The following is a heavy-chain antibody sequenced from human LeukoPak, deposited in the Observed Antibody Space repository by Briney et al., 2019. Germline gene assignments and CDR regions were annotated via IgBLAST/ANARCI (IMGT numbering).Heavy chain of an antibody. D-gene: IGHD3-22*01. CDR2: IIPIFGTA. Sequence: SVKVSCKASGGTFSSYAISWVRQAPGQGLEWMGGIIPIFGTANYAQKFQGRVTITTDESTSTAYMELSSLRSEDTAVYYCVSGYYDSSGYYPFDYWGQGTLVTVSS. V-gene: IGHV1-69*05. J-gene: IGHJ4*02. CDR3: VSGYYDSSGYYPFDY. CDR1: GGTFSSYA.